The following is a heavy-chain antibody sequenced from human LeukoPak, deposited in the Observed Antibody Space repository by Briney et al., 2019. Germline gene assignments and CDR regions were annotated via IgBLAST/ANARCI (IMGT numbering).Heavy chain of an antibody. J-gene: IGHJ4*02. CDR3: AQDMGGEGLVSLDY. CDR1: GFTFDDYT. D-gene: IGHD6-19*01. V-gene: IGHV3-43*01. CDR2: ISWDGGST. Sequence: GGSLRLSCAASGFTFDDYTMRWVRQAPGKGLEWVSLISWDGGSTYYADSVKGRFTISRDNSKNSLYLQMNSLRTEDTALYYCAQDMGGEGLVSLDYWGQGTLVTVSS.